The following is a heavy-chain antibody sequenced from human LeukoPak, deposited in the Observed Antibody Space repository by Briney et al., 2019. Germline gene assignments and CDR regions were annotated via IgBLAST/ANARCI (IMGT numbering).Heavy chain of an antibody. CDR3: ARDLAGYSYGRPFDY. D-gene: IGHD5-18*01. CDR1: GFTFSSYW. CDR2: IKQDGSEK. Sequence: GGSLRLSCAASGFTFSSYWVSWVRQAPGKGLEWVANIKQDGSEKYYVDSVKGRFTISRDNAKNSLYLQMNSLRAEDTAVYYCARDLAGYSYGRPFDYWGQGTLVTVSS. V-gene: IGHV3-7*01. J-gene: IGHJ4*02.